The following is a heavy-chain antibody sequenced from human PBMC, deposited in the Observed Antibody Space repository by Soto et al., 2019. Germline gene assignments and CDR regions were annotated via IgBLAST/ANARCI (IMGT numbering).Heavy chain of an antibody. V-gene: IGHV2-5*02. Sequence: QITLKESGPTLVKPTQTLTLTCTFSGFSLSTSGVGVGWIRQPPGKALEWLALIYWDDDKRYSPSLKSRLTIPKDTSKNQVVLTMTNMDPVDTATYYCAHSGDGYNFNWFDPWGQGTLVTVSS. CDR1: GFSLSTSGVG. D-gene: IGHD5-12*01. CDR3: AHSGDGYNFNWFDP. J-gene: IGHJ5*02. CDR2: IYWDDDK.